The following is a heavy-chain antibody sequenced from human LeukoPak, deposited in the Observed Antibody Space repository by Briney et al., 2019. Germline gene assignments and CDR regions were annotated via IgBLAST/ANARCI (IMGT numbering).Heavy chain of an antibody. Sequence: GESLKISCKGSGYTFTIYLIGWVRQMPGKGLEWMGIIYPDDSDTRYSPSFKGQDTISSDKSISTAYLQWSSLKAWDTAMYYCARLDVSGAYYVDYWGQGALVAVSS. CDR1: GYTFTIYL. J-gene: IGHJ4*02. V-gene: IGHV5-51*01. CDR3: ARLDVSGAYYVDY. D-gene: IGHD3-22*01. CDR2: IYPDDSDT.